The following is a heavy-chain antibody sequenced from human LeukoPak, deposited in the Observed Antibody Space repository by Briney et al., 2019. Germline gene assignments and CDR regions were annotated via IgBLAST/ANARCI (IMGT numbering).Heavy chain of an antibody. J-gene: IGHJ4*02. CDR2: ISSSSSYI. CDR1: GFTFSSYS. D-gene: IGHD5-12*01. V-gene: IGHV3-21*01. CDR3: ARVEGNIVTTTEGYFDY. Sequence: GGSLRLSCAASGFTFSSYSMNWVRQAPGKGLEWVSSISSSSSYIYYADSMKGRFTISRDNAKNSLYLQMNSLRAEDTAVYYCARVEGNIVTTTEGYFDYWGQGTLVTVSS.